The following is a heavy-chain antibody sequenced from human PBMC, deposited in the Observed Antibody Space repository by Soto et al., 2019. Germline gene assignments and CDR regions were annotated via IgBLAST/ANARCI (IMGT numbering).Heavy chain of an antibody. CDR1: GGSISSGGYY. CDR3: ARGGITCIEDWFDP. J-gene: IGHJ5*02. CDR2: IYYSGNT. V-gene: IGHV4-31*03. D-gene: IGHD1-20*01. Sequence: QVQLQESGPGLVKPSQTLSLTCTVSGGSISSGGYYWSWIRQHPGKGLEYIGYIYYSGNTHYNPSLKSRVSISVDTSKNQFSLKLRSVTGADTAVYYCARGGITCIEDWFDPWGQGTLVTVSS.